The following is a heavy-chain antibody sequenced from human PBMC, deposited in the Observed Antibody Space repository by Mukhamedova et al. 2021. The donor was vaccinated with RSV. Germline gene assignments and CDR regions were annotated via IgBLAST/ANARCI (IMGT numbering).Heavy chain of an antibody. Sequence: GKGLEYVSVISSNGGSTYYADSVKGRFTISRDNSKNTLYLQMSSLRAEDTAVYYCVKVEGITIFGVVIPGGMDVWGQGTTVTVSS. V-gene: IGHV3-64D*06. J-gene: IGHJ6*02. CDR2: ISSNGGST. CDR3: VKVEGITIFGVVIPGGMDV. D-gene: IGHD3-3*01.